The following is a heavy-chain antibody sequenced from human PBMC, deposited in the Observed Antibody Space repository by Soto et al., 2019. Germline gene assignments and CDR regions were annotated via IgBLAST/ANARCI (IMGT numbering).Heavy chain of an antibody. D-gene: IGHD4-17*01. V-gene: IGHV1-69*08. CDR1: GGTFSSYT. CDR2: IIPILGIA. J-gene: IGHJ3*02. Sequence: QVQLVQSGAEVTKPGSSVKVSCKASGGTFSSYTISWVRQAPGQGLEWMGRIIPILGIANYAQKFQGRFTITADKSTSTAYMELSSLRSEDTAVYYCARDMDDGDYGHDAFDIWGQGTMVTVSS. CDR3: ARDMDDGDYGHDAFDI.